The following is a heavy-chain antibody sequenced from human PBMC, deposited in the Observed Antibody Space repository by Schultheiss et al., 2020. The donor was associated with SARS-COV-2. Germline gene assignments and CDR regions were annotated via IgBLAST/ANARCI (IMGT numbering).Heavy chain of an antibody. Sequence: GESLKISCAASGFTFRDYGMHWVRQAPGKGLEWVAVISYDGSNKYYADSVKGRFTISRDNSKNTLYLQMNSLRAEDTAVYYCAKTRNYAPDYWGQGTLVTVSS. V-gene: IGHV3-33*05. CDR1: GFTFRDYG. D-gene: IGHD3-16*01. CDR2: ISYDGSNK. J-gene: IGHJ4*02. CDR3: AKTRNYAPDY.